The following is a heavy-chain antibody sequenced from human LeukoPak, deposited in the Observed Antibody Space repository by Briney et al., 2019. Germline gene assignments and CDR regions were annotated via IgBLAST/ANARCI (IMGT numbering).Heavy chain of an antibody. CDR2: ISGSGDNT. J-gene: IGHJ5*02. Sequence: GGSLRLSCTASGFTFSSYAMSWVRQAPGKGPEWVSAISGSGDNTFYADSVKGRFTISRDNSKNTVFLQMSSLRAEDTAVYYCAKDPDIIVVVPPTRWFDPWGQGTLVTVSS. V-gene: IGHV3-23*01. CDR1: GFTFSSYA. D-gene: IGHD2-15*01. CDR3: AKDPDIIVVVPPTRWFDP.